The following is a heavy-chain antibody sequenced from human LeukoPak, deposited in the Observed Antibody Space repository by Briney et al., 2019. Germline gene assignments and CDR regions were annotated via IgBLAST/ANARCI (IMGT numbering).Heavy chain of an antibody. D-gene: IGHD3-10*01. CDR3: ARELRLLWFGEPTHYYYGMDV. CDR2: IKQDGSEK. J-gene: IGHJ6*02. V-gene: IGHV3-7*01. Sequence: GGSLRLSCAASGFTFSSYWMSWVRQAPGKGLEWVANIKQDGSEKYYVDSVKGRFTISRDNAKNSLYLQMNSLRAEDTAVYYCARELRLLWFGEPTHYYYGMDVWGQGTTVTVSS. CDR1: GFTFSSYW.